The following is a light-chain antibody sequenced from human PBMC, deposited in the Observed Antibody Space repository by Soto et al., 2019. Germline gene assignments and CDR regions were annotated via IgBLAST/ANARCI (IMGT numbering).Light chain of an antibody. V-gene: IGKV3-20*01. Sequence: EIVLTQSPGTLSLSPGERATLSCRASQSVSSSYLAWYQQKPGQAPRLLIYGASSRATGIPDRFSGSGSGTDFTLNISRLEPEDFAVYYCQQYGSSPQFGQGTKVEIK. J-gene: IGKJ1*01. CDR2: GAS. CDR1: QSVSSSY. CDR3: QQYGSSPQ.